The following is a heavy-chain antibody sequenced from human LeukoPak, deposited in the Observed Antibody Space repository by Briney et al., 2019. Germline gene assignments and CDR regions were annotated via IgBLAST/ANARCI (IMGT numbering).Heavy chain of an antibody. CDR3: ARTGSTLEF. V-gene: IGHV3-48*01. Sequence: QSGGSLRLSCAASGFTFSNYGMNWVRRAPGKGLEWISYISPSSSTIFYADSVKGRFTISRDNAKNSMFLQMNSLRAEDTALYYCARTGSTLEFWGQGTLVTVSS. CDR1: GFTFSNYG. J-gene: IGHJ4*02. CDR2: ISPSSSTI. D-gene: IGHD2-2*01.